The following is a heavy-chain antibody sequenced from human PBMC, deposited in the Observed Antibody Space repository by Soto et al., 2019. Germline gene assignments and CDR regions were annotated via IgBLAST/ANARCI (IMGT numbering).Heavy chain of an antibody. J-gene: IGHJ5*02. V-gene: IGHV3-33*01. CDR2: IWYDGSNK. Sequence: QVQLVESGGGVVQPGRSLRLSCAASGFTFSSYGMHRVRQAPGKGLEWVAVIWYDGSNKYYADSVKGRFTISRDNSKNTLYLQMNSLRAEDTALYYCARDWIQSLHPWGQGTLVTVSS. D-gene: IGHD5-18*01. CDR1: GFTFSSYG. CDR3: ARDWIQSLHP.